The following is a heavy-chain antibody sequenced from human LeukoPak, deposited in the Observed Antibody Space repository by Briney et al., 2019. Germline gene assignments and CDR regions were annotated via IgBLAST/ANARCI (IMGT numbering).Heavy chain of an antibody. Sequence: ASVKVSCKASGYSFTSNYIHWVRQAPGQGLEWMGMIYPRDGSTSYAQKFQGRVTMTEDTSTDTAYMELSSLRSEDTAVYYCATALRYNWNYGWFDPWGQGTLVTVSS. CDR2: IYPRDGST. V-gene: IGHV1-46*01. CDR3: ATALRYNWNYGWFDP. CDR1: GYSFTSNY. D-gene: IGHD1-7*01. J-gene: IGHJ5*02.